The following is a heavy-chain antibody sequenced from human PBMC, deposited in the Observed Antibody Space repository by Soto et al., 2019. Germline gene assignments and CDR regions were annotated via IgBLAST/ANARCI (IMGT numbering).Heavy chain of an antibody. Sequence: PSETLSLTCTVSGGSISSGGYYWSWIRQHPGKGLEWIGYIYYSGSTYYNPSLKSRVTISVDTSKNQFSLKLSSVTAADTAVYYCARDRKLEPPVSNWGQGTLVTVSS. CDR2: IYYSGST. CDR1: GGSISSGGYY. V-gene: IGHV4-31*03. D-gene: IGHD1-1*01. J-gene: IGHJ4*02. CDR3: ARDRKLEPPVSN.